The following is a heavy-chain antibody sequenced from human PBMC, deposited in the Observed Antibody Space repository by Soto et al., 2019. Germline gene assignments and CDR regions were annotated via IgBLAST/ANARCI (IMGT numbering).Heavy chain of an antibody. Sequence: PGGSLRLSCGTSGFTFANFGMGWVRQAPGKGLYWVSGISSSGRRTYYADSVKGRFTISRDNSKNTLYLQMDSLRGDDTAVYYCAKVAKSGEVAEYFDSWGQGALVTVSS. J-gene: IGHJ4*02. V-gene: IGHV3-23*01. CDR3: AKVAKSGEVAEYFDS. D-gene: IGHD3-3*01. CDR1: GFTFANFG. CDR2: ISSSGRRT.